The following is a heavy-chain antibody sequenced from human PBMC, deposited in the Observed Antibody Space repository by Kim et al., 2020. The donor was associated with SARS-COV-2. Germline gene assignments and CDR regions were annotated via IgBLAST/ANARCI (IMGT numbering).Heavy chain of an antibody. CDR2: IYYSGST. D-gene: IGHD2-8*01. J-gene: IGHJ4*02. V-gene: IGHV4-59*01. CDR1: GGSISSYY. Sequence: SETLSLTCTVSGGSISSYYWSWIRQPPGKGLEWIGYIYYSGSTNYNPSLKSRVTISVDTSKNQFSLKLSSVTAADTAVYYCARAACTNGVCSNDYWGQGT. CDR3: ARAACTNGVCSNDY.